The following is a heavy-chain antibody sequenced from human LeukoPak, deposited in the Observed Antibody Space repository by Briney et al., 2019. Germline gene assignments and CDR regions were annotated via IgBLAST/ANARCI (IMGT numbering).Heavy chain of an antibody. D-gene: IGHD6-13*01. Sequence: GGSLRLSCAASGFTFSSYSMNWVRQAPGKGLEWVSAISGSGGSTYYADSVKGRFTISRDNSKNTLYLQMNSLRAEDTAVYYCAKGFIAENDYWGQGTLVTVSS. CDR2: ISGSGGST. CDR3: AKGFIAENDY. V-gene: IGHV3-23*01. J-gene: IGHJ4*02. CDR1: GFTFSSYS.